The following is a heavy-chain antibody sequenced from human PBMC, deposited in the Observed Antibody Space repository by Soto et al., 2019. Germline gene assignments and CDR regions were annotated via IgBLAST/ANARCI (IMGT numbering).Heavy chain of an antibody. CDR1: GGSISIYY. V-gene: IGHV4-59*06. D-gene: IGHD2-8*01. J-gene: IGHJ4*02. CDR2: IYYSGTT. CDR3: ARRALPQCINGVCYKDGFWDY. Sequence: SETLSLGRTLSGGSISIYYGILILHPGVRVLYLIGYIYYSGTTYFNPSLKSRASISLDTSKNEFSLKLTSVTAADTAVYYCARRALPQCINGVCYKDGFWDYWGQGALVTVSS.